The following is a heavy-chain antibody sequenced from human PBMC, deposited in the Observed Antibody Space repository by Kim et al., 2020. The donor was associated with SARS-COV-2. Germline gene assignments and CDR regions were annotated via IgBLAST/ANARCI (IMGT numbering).Heavy chain of an antibody. J-gene: IGHJ4*02. D-gene: IGHD5-18*01. V-gene: IGHV4-34*01. Sequence: SETLSLTCAVYGGSFSGYYWSWIRQPPGKGLEWIGEINHSGSTNYNPSLKSRVTISVDTSKNQFSLKLSSVTAADTAVYYCASGPGYSYGDGRGDYWGQGTLVTVSS. CDR3: ASGPGYSYGDGRGDY. CDR2: INHSGST. CDR1: GGSFSGYY.